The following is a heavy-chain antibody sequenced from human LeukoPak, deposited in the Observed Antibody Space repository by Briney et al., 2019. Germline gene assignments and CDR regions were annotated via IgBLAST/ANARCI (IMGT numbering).Heavy chain of an antibody. Sequence: GGSLRLSCPASGFTFSSYVMHWVRQAPGKGLEWVAFIRYNGFTKYYADSVKSRFTISRDNSKNTLYLQMNSLRAEDTAVYYCAKEWDSFDNWGQGTLVTVSS. CDR3: AKEWDSFDN. V-gene: IGHV3-30*02. CDR2: IRYNGFTK. CDR1: GFTFSSYV. D-gene: IGHD1-26*01. J-gene: IGHJ4*02.